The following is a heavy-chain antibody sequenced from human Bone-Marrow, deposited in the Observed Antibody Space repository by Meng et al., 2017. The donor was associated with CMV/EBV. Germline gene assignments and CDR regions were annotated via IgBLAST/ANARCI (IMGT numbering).Heavy chain of an antibody. Sequence: ASVKVSCKASGYTFTNYYVHWVRQAPGQGLEWMGWIDPKSGGTKYAEKFQGRVTMTRDTSISTAYMEMSRLRSDDTAVYYCARDGDYDFWSGYYSFDYWGQGTLVTVSS. D-gene: IGHD3-3*01. CDR1: GYTFTNYY. CDR3: ARDGDYDFWSGYYSFDY. J-gene: IGHJ4*02. V-gene: IGHV1-2*02. CDR2: IDPKSGGT.